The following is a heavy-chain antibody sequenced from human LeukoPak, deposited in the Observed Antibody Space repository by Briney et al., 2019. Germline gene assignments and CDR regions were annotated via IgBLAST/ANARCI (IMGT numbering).Heavy chain of an antibody. CDR1: GGSISSSSYY. D-gene: IGHD3-10*01. J-gene: IGHJ4*02. Sequence: PSETLSLTCTVSGGSISSSSYYWGCIRQPPGKGLEWIGSIHYNGSTCSNPSLESRVIMSVDTCKNQFSLKLTSVTAAETAVYYCARDRGVPRPYYFDQWGQGTLVTVSS. V-gene: IGHV4-39*07. CDR3: ARDRGVPRPYYFDQ. CDR2: IHYNGST.